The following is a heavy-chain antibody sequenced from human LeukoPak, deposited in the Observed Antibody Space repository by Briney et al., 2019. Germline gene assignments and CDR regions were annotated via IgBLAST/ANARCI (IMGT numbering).Heavy chain of an antibody. J-gene: IGHJ4*02. V-gene: IGHV3-43D*04. D-gene: IGHD3-3*01. CDR3: AKDSGGDDFWSGYYLDY. CDR1: GFTFDGYA. Sequence: GGSLRLSCAASGFTFDGYAMHWVRQAPGKGLEWVSLISWDGGSTYYADSVKGRFTISRDNSKNSLYLQMNSLRAEDTALYYCAKDSGGDDFWSGYYLDYWGQGTLVTVSS. CDR2: ISWDGGST.